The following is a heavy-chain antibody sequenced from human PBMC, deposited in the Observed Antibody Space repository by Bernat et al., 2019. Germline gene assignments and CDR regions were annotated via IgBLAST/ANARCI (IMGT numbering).Heavy chain of an antibody. D-gene: IGHD2-15*01. Sequence: QVQLVESGGGVVQPGGSLRLSCAASGFTLSSSGMHWVRQAPGKGLEWVTFIRYDGSYKNYADSVKGRFTISRDNSKNTLFLQVNSLRAEDTAVYYCTKDSGGGSHFDYWGQGTLVTVSS. J-gene: IGHJ4*02. V-gene: IGHV3-30*02. CDR3: TKDSGGGSHFDY. CDR1: GFTLSSSG. CDR2: IRYDGSYK.